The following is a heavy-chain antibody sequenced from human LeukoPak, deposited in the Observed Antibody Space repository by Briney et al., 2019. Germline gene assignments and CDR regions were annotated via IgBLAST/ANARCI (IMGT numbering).Heavy chain of an antibody. CDR1: GGSISSYY. V-gene: IGHV4-59*12. Sequence: PSETLSLTCTVSGGSISSYYWSWIRQPPGKGLEWIGYIYHSGSTNYNPSLKSRVTMSLDTSKNQFSLNLSSVTAADTAVYYCATTRSTVTTATVLDYWGQGTLVTVSS. J-gene: IGHJ4*02. CDR3: ATTRSTVTTATVLDY. CDR2: IYHSGST. D-gene: IGHD4-17*01.